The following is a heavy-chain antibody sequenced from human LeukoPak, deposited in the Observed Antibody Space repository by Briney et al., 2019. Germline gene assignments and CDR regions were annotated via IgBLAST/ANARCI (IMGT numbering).Heavy chain of an antibody. CDR2: IYYSGST. CDR1: GGSISSSSYY. D-gene: IGHD2-21*02. CDR3: ASNQLPPVVTAKDAFDI. J-gene: IGHJ3*02. V-gene: IGHV4-39*01. Sequence: SETLSLTCTVSGGSISSSSYYWGWIRQPPGKGLEWIGSIYYSGSTYYNPSLKSRVTISVDTSKNQFSLKLSSVTAADTAVYYCASNQLPPVVTAKDAFDIWGQGTMVTVSS.